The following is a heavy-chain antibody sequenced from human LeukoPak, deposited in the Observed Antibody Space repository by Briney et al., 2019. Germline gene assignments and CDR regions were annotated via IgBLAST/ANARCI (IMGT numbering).Heavy chain of an antibody. D-gene: IGHD2-2*01. CDR2: IQFSGTT. Sequence: SETLSLTCAVSGGSISSFYWTWIRQPPGKRLEWTGYIQFSGTTNYSPSLKSRVTLSLDTSKNQFSLKLSSVTAADTAVYYCARHKYGGDAFDIWGQGTMVTVSS. V-gene: IGHV4-59*08. CDR3: ARHKYGGDAFDI. J-gene: IGHJ3*02. CDR1: GGSISSFY.